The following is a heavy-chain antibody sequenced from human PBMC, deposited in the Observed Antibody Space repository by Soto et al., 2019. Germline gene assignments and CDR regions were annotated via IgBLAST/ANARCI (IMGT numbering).Heavy chain of an antibody. V-gene: IGHV3-30*03. CDR2: ISNDALNK. CDR3: ARPRRDYYYYYGMDV. J-gene: IGHJ6*02. Sequence: QVQLVESGGGVVQPGRSLRLSCAASGFTFSGYGMHWVRQAPGKGLEWVAVISNDALNKHYADSVKGRFAISRDDSRNTLYLQMNSLRAEDTAVYYCARPRRDYYYYYGMDVWGQGTTVTVSS. CDR1: GFTFSGYG.